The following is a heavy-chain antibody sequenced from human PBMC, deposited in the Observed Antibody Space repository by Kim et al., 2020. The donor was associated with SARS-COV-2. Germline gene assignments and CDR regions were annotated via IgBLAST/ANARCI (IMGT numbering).Heavy chain of an antibody. D-gene: IGHD3-22*01. J-gene: IGHJ3*02. CDR1: GGSISSYY. V-gene: IGHV4-59*01. Sequence: SETLSLTCTVSGGSISSYYWSWIRQPPGKGLEWIGYIYYSGSTNYNPSLKSRVTISVDTSKNQFSLKLSSVTAADTAVYYCARDRYYDSSGYTRTDAFDIWGQGTMVTVSS. CDR2: IYYSGST. CDR3: ARDRYYDSSGYTRTDAFDI.